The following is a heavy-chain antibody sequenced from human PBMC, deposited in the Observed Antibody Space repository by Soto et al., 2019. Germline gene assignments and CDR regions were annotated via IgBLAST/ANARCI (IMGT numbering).Heavy chain of an antibody. V-gene: IGHV3-15*01. D-gene: IGHD3-22*01. J-gene: IGHJ4*02. Sequence: LRLSCAASGFTFSNAWMSWVRQAPGKGLEWVGRIKSKTDGGTTDYAAPVKGRFTISRDDSKNTLYLQMNSLKTEDTAVYYCTTRYYYDRSGYLLDYWGQGTLVTVSS. CDR2: IKSKTDGGTT. CDR1: GFTFSNAW. CDR3: TTRYYYDRSGYLLDY.